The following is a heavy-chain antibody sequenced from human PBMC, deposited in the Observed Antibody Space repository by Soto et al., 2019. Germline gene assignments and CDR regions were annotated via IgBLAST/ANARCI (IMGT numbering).Heavy chain of an antibody. D-gene: IGHD5-18*01. CDR2: INHSGST. J-gene: IGHJ4*02. CDR3: ARHRRGYSYLGFDY. Sequence: PSETLSLTCAVYGGSFSGYYWSWIRQPPGKGLEWIGEINHSGSTNYNPSLKSRVTISVDTSKNQFSLKLSSVTAADTAVYYCARHRRGYSYLGFDYWGQGTLVTVSS. CDR1: GGSFSGYY. V-gene: IGHV4-34*01.